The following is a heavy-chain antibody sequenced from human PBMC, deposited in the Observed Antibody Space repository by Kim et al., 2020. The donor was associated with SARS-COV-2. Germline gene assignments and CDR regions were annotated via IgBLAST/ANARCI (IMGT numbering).Heavy chain of an antibody. D-gene: IGHD3-10*01. V-gene: IGHV4-39*07. Sequence: TPFRKRRVTISVDASKNQFSLKLSSVTAADTAVYYCATPSGYYYYGMDVWGQGATVTVSS. J-gene: IGHJ6*02. CDR3: ATPSGYYYYGMDV.